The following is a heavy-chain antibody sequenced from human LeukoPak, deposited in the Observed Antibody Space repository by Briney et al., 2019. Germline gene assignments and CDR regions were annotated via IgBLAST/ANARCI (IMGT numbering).Heavy chain of an antibody. J-gene: IGHJ4*02. CDR1: AFSLSAYN. CDR2: ISYTGTYI. V-gene: IGHV3-21*04. Sequence: GGSLRLSYAASAFSLSAYNMNWVRQAPGKGLEWVSSISYTGTYIYYADSVKGRFTISRDNAQNSLYLQMNSLRAEDTAIYYCVRDRGTYRPIDYWGQGTLVTVSS. D-gene: IGHD1-26*01. CDR3: VRDRGTYRPIDY.